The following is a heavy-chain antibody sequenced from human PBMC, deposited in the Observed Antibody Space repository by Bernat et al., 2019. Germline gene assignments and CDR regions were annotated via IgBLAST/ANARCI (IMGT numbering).Heavy chain of an antibody. CDR1: GFTFSSAW. D-gene: IGHD1-14*01. CDR2: VRTKADVGTR. Sequence: EVQLVEAGGGLVKTGGSLRLSCAASGFTFSSAWMNWVRQAPGKGLEWVGRVRTKADVGTRDYAAPVRGRFTAPRHDSENMSYLQMNSLNTEDTAVYYGSADVPKPLANIDHWGQGILVTVSS. V-gene: IGHV3-15*07. J-gene: IGHJ4*02. CDR3: SADVPKPLANIDH.